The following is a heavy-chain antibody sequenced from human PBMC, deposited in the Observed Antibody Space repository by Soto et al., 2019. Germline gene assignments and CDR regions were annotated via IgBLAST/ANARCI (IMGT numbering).Heavy chain of an antibody. CDR3: SNLRDLFAL. V-gene: IGHV1-46*01. CDR1: GYTFTSYY. J-gene: IGHJ4*02. D-gene: IGHD3-10*01. CDR2: INPSGGST. Sequence: QVQLVQSGAEVKKPGASVKVSCKASGYTFTSYYMHWVRQAPGQGLEWMGIINPSGGSTSYAQKFPGRVNMIRGTFTSTVFMELSSLVFEETVVFYCSNLRDLFALWGQGTLVIV.